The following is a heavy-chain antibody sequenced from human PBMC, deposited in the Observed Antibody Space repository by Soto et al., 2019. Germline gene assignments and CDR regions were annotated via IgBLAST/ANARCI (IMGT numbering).Heavy chain of an antibody. J-gene: IGHJ6*02. CDR1: GFTFSSYA. CDR2: ISYDGSNK. CDR3: ARGHGAGTYYYYGMDV. D-gene: IGHD6-19*01. Sequence: GGSLRLSCAASGFTFSSYAMHWVRDAPGKGLEWVAVISYDGSNKYYADSVKGRFTISRDNSKNTLYLQMNSLRAEDTAVYYCARGHGAGTYYYYGMDVWGQGTTVTVSS. V-gene: IGHV3-30-3*01.